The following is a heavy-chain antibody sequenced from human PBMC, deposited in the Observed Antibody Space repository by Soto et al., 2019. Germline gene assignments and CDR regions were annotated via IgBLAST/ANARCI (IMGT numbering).Heavy chain of an antibody. CDR2: IYYSGST. D-gene: IGHD3-22*01. CDR1: GGSISSSSYY. J-gene: IGHJ4*02. CDR3: ARLGDSSGYYSSPIDY. Sequence: PSETLSLTCTVSGGSISSSSYYWGWIRQPPGKGLEWIGSIYYSGSTYYNPSLKSRVTISVDTSKNQFSLKLSSVTAADTAVYYCARLGDSSGYYSSPIDYWGQGTLVTVSS. V-gene: IGHV4-39*01.